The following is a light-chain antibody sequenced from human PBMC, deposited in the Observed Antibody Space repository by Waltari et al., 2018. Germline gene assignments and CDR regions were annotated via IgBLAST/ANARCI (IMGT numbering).Light chain of an antibody. CDR3: QQYDGSVVT. V-gene: IGKV3-20*01. Sequence: EIVLTQSQGTLSVSPGERVTASCRASQTITGSWLTWYQQKPGQAPRLLIYGESNRAPGIPDRFSGSGSGTDFTLTISRLEPEDSAVYYCQQYDGSVVTFGGGTKVEIK. CDR2: GES. J-gene: IGKJ4*01. CDR1: QTITGSW.